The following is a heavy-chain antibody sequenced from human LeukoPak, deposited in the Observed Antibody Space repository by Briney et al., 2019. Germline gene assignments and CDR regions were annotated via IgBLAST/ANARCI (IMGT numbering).Heavy chain of an antibody. CDR3: ARDRLEAVAGDDYLDY. D-gene: IGHD6-19*01. V-gene: IGHV3-33*01. CDR1: GFTFSNYG. J-gene: IGHJ4*02. Sequence: GGSLRLSCAASGFTFSNYGMHWVRQSPGKGLEGVALMWYDGSDKYYADSVKGRFAISRDNSKNTLYLQMNSLRVEDTAIYYCARDRLEAVAGDDYLDYWGQGTLVTVSS. CDR2: MWYDGSDK.